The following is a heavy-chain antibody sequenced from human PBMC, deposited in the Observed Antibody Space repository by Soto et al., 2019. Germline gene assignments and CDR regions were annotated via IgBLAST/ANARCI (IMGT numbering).Heavy chain of an antibody. CDR1: GFTFSRYW. J-gene: IGHJ4*02. CDR3: ARDPRLGELSLSFDY. CDR2: IKQDGSEK. Sequence: PGGSLRLSCAASGFTFSRYWMSWVRQAPGKGLEWVANIKQDGSEKYYVGSVKGRFTISRDNAKNSLYLQMNSLRAEDTAVYFCARDPRLGELSLSFDYWGQGPLVTVSS. D-gene: IGHD3-16*02. V-gene: IGHV3-7*03.